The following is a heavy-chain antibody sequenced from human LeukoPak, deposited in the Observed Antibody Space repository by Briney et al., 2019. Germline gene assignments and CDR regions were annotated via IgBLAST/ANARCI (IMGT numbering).Heavy chain of an antibody. CDR1: GGSISSSSYY. D-gene: IGHD2-2*01. Sequence: PSETLSLTCTVSGGSISSSSYYWSWIRQPAGKGLEWIGRIYTSGSTNYNPSLKSRVTMSVDTSKNQFSLKLSSVTAADTAVYYCARVVIGYCSSASCYGYYYYMDVWGKGTTVTVSS. CDR3: ARVVIGYCSSASCYGYYYYMDV. J-gene: IGHJ6*03. CDR2: IYTSGST. V-gene: IGHV4-61*02.